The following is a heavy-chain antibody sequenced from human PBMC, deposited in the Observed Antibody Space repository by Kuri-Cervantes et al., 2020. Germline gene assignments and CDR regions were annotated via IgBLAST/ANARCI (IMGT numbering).Heavy chain of an antibody. V-gene: IGHV3-64*02. J-gene: IGHJ3*02. D-gene: IGHD1-26*01. CDR1: GFTFSAFP. CDR3: ARVGASGAFDI. CDR2: TGFRNKI. Sequence: SCAASGFTFSAFPMNWVRQAPGKGLEWVSYTGFRNKIYYTDSVKGRFTISRDTSKNTLYLQMGSLGSEDMAMYYCARVGASGAFDIWGQGTMVTVSS.